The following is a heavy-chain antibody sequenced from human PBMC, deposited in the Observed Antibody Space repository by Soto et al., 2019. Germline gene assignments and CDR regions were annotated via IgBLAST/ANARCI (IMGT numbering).Heavy chain of an antibody. J-gene: IGHJ4*02. Sequence: GGSLRLSGAASGFTFRPYSMHWFRQVPGKGLVWVSRIKSDGSTTTYADSVKGRVTISRDNAKSTLYLQMNSLRAEDTAVYFCARHITTAGFDYCGQGNVVTVSS. V-gene: IGHV3-74*01. CDR3: ARHITTAGFDY. CDR2: IKSDGSTT. D-gene: IGHD6-13*01. CDR1: GFTFRPYS.